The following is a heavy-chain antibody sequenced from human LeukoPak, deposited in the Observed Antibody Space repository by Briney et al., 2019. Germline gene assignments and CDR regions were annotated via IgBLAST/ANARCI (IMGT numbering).Heavy chain of an antibody. Sequence: PGGSLRLSCAASGFTFDDYAMHWVRQAPGKGLEWVSGISWNSGSIGYADSVKGRFTISRDNAKNSLYLQMNSLRAEDTALYYCAKDMGSSGLTFDYWGQGTLVTVSS. J-gene: IGHJ4*02. CDR2: ISWNSGSI. V-gene: IGHV3-9*01. CDR3: AKDMGSSGLTFDY. D-gene: IGHD3-22*01. CDR1: GFTFDDYA.